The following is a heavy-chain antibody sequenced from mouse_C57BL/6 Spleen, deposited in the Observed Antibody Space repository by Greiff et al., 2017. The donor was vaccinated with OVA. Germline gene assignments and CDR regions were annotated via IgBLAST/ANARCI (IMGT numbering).Heavy chain of an antibody. Sequence: VQLQQSGPELVKPGASVKIPCKASGYTFTDYNMDWVKQSHGKSLEWIGDINPNNGGTIYNQKFKGKATLTVDKSSSTAYMELRSLTSEDTAVYYCARKGIGYPAWFAYWGQGTLVTVSA. CDR3: ARKGIGYPAWFAY. V-gene: IGHV1-18*01. D-gene: IGHD2-14*01. J-gene: IGHJ3*01. CDR1: GYTFTDYN. CDR2: INPNNGGT.